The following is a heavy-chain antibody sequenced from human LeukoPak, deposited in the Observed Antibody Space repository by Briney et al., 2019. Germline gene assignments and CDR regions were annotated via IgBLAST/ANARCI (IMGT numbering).Heavy chain of an antibody. D-gene: IGHD5-18*01. V-gene: IGHV3-21*01. CDR2: ITSSSSYI. CDR3: TRDGDTGMVGDYYYYMDV. J-gene: IGHJ6*03. CDR1: GFTFSRFT. Sequence: GGSLRLSCAASGFTFSRFTMNWVRQAPGKGLEWVSSITSSSSYIYYADSVKGRFSISRDNAKNSLYLQMNTLRAEDTAVYYCTRDGDTGMVGDYYYYMDVWGKGTTVTVSS.